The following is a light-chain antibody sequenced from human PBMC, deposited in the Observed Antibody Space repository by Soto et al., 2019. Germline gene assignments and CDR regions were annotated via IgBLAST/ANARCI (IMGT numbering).Light chain of an antibody. CDR3: QQFGSPWT. CDR1: QTISISY. Sequence: IVLTQSPGTLSLSPGERATLSCRASQTISISYLAWYQQKPGQAPRLLMYGTSNRATGIPDRFSGSGSGTDFTLTINRLEPEDFAVYYCQQFGSPWTFGQGTKVEI. V-gene: IGKV3-20*01. J-gene: IGKJ1*01. CDR2: GTS.